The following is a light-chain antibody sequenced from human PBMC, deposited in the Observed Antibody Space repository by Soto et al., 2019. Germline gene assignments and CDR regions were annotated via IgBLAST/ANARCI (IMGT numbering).Light chain of an antibody. CDR2: GAS. V-gene: IGKV3-15*01. Sequence: EIVLTQSPGTLSLSPGERASLSCRVSQSVGSNLAWYQQKPGQAPRLLIYGASTRATGIPVRFTGSGSGTEFTLTISSLQSEDFAVYYCQHYNNWPPWTFGRGTKGDIK. CDR3: QHYNNWPPWT. J-gene: IGKJ1*01. CDR1: QSVGSN.